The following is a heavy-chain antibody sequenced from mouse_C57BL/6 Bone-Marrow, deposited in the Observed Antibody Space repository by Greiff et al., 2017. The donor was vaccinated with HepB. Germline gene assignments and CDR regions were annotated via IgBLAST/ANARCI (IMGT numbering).Heavy chain of an antibody. CDR2: INPYNGGT. D-gene: IGHD4-1*01. CDR3: ARRENTGSYYFDY. CDR1: GYTFTDYY. Sequence: EVQLQQSGPVLVKPGASVKMSCKASGYTFTDYYMNWVKQSHGKSLEWIGVINPYNGGTSYNQKFKGKATLTVDKSSSTAYMELNSLTSEDSAVYYCARRENTGSYYFDYWGQGTTLTVSS. V-gene: IGHV1-19*01. J-gene: IGHJ2*01.